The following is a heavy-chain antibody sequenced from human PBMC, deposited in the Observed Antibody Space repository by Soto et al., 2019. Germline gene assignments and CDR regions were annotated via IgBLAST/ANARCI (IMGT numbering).Heavy chain of an antibody. V-gene: IGHV4-59*01. D-gene: IGHD3-22*01. CDR2: IYYSGST. J-gene: IGHJ5*02. Sequence: SETLSLTCTVSGGSISSYYWSWIRQPPGKGLEWIGYIYYSGSTNYNPSLKSRVTISVDTSKNQSSLKLSSVTAADTAVYYCARDTNYDSSGYQYNWFDPWGQGTLVTVSS. CDR3: ARDTNYDSSGYQYNWFDP. CDR1: GGSISSYY.